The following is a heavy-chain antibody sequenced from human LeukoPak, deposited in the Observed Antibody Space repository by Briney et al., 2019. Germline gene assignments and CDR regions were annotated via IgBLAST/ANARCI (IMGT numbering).Heavy chain of an antibody. Sequence: WETLSLTCTVSGVSISSYYWSWIRQPPGKGVEWIGYIYYSGSTNYNPSLKSRVTISVDTSKNQFSLKLSSVTAADTAVYYCARAPRFGEQPYFDYWGQGTLVTVSS. J-gene: IGHJ4*02. CDR1: GVSISSYY. D-gene: IGHD3-10*02. CDR3: ARAPRFGEQPYFDY. V-gene: IGHV4-59*01. CDR2: IYYSGST.